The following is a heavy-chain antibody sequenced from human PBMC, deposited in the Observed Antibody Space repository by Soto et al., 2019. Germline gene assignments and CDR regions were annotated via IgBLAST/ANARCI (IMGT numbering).Heavy chain of an antibody. J-gene: IGHJ3*02. D-gene: IGHD1-1*01. CDR1: GGFVSSGSYY. V-gene: IGHV4-34*01. CDR3: ARVERGTATTVVDAFDI. Sequence: QVQLQQWGAGLLKPSETLSLTCAVYGGFVSSGSYYWSWIRQPPGKGLEWIGEMSHSGGTHFNPSLKSRATISVDTSKNQFSLMMSSVTAADTALYYCARVERGTATTVVDAFDIWGPGTMVTVSS. CDR2: MSHSGGT.